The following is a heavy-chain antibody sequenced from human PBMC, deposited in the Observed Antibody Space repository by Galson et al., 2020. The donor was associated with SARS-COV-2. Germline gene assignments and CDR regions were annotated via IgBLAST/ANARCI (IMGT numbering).Heavy chain of an antibody. CDR3: ARDSSGWYLSY. D-gene: IGHD6-19*01. CDR2: ISYDGSNK. CDR1: GFTFSSYA. V-gene: IGHV3-30*04. J-gene: IGHJ4*02. Sequence: HSGGSLRLSCAASGFTFSSYAMHWVRQAPGKGLEWVAVISYDGSNKYYADSVKGRFTISRDNSKNTLYLQMNSLRAEDTAVYYCARDSSGWYLSYWGQGTLVTVSS.